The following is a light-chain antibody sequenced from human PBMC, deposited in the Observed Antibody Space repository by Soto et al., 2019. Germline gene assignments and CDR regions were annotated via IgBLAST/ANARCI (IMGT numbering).Light chain of an antibody. CDR1: QSVSGY. CDR3: QQYGSSPPT. CDR2: GAS. J-gene: IGKJ1*01. V-gene: IGKV3-20*01. Sequence: EIVLTQSPATLSLSPWETATLSCRASQSVSGYIGWYQQKPGQAPRLLIYGASTRATGIPARFSGSGSGTDFTLTISRLEPEDFAVYYCQQYGSSPPTFGQGTKVDIK.